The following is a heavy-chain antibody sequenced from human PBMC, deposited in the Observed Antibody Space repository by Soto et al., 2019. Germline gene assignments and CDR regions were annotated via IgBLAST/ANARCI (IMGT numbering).Heavy chain of an antibody. D-gene: IGHD2-15*01. CDR3: ASVLGYCSGGSCYSFDY. CDR2: IIPIFGTA. Sequence: QVQLVQSGAEVKKPGSSVKVSCKASGGTFSSYAISWVRQPPGQGLEWMGGIIPIFGTANYAQKFQGRVTITADESTSTAYMELSSLRSEDTAVYYCASVLGYCSGGSCYSFDYWGQGTLVTVSS. V-gene: IGHV1-69*01. CDR1: GGTFSSYA. J-gene: IGHJ4*02.